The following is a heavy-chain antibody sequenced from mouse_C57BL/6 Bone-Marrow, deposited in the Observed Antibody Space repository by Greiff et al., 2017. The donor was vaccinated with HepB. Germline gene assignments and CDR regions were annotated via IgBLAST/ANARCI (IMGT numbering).Heavy chain of an antibody. D-gene: IGHD1-1*01. CDR3: ARNPYYYGSSFLAY. Sequence: EVQLVESGAELVRPGASVKLSCTASGFNIKDDYMHWVKQRPEQGLEWIGWIDPENGDTEYASKFQGKATITADTSSNTAYMQLSSLTTEDSAIYYCARNPYYYGSSFLAYWGQGTLVTVSA. CDR1: GFNIKDDY. V-gene: IGHV14-4*01. J-gene: IGHJ3*01. CDR2: IDPENGDT.